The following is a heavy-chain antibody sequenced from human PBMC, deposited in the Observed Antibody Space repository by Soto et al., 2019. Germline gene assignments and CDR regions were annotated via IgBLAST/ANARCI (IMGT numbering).Heavy chain of an antibody. CDR1: NGSISNFY. D-gene: IGHD6-13*01. V-gene: IGHV4-4*07. CDR3: ARSSHKESWFDP. J-gene: IGHJ5*02. CDR2: IHGSGGA. Sequence: KPSETLSLTCTVSNGSISNFYWNWIRQSAGKGLEWIGRIHGSGGATYNPSLRSRVTMSVDTSKNQFSLKVNSVTGADTAVYYCARSSHKESWFDPWGRGTLVTVSS.